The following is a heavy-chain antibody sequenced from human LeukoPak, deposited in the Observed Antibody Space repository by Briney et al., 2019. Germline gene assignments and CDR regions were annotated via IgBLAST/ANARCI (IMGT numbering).Heavy chain of an antibody. Sequence: GGSLRLSCAASGFTVSSNYMSWVRQAPGKGLEWVSVIYSGGSTYYADSVKGRFTISRDNSKNTRYLQMKSLRAEDTAVYYCARWRWLQGAVDYWGQGTLVTVSS. CDR1: GFTVSSNY. CDR2: IYSGGST. V-gene: IGHV3-53*01. CDR3: ARWRWLQGAVDY. J-gene: IGHJ4*02. D-gene: IGHD5-24*01.